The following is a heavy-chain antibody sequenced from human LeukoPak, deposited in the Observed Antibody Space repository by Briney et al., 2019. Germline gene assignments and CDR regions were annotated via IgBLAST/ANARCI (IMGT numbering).Heavy chain of an antibody. CDR2: IKQDGSEK. CDR1: GFTFINAW. CDR3: ARKNGLDY. J-gene: IGHJ4*02. V-gene: IGHV3-7*01. Sequence: GGSLRLSCAASGFTFINAWMAWVRQAPGKGLEWVANIKQDGSEKYYVDSVKGRFTISRDNAKNSLYLQMNSLRAEDTAVYYCARKNGLDYWGQGTLVTVSS.